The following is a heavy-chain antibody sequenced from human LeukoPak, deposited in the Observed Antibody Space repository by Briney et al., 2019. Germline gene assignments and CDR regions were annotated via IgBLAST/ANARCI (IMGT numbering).Heavy chain of an antibody. J-gene: IGHJ4*02. V-gene: IGHV4-59*01. CDR2: IYYSGST. CDR3: ARDIGRDGDYGFFDY. CDR1: GGSISSYY. Sequence: PSETLSLTCTVSGGSISSYYWSWIRQPPGKGLEWIGYIYYSGSTNYNPSLKSRVTISVDTSKNQSSLKLSSVTAADTAVYYCARDIGRDGDYGFFDYWGQGTLVTVSS. D-gene: IGHD4-17*01.